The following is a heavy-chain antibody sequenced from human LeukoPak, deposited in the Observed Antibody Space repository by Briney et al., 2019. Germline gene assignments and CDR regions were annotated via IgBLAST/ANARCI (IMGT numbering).Heavy chain of an antibody. CDR3: ARAPTSSSWFYFDY. Sequence: GGSLRLSCAASGFTLSSYSMNWVRQAPGKGLEWVSSISSSSSYIYYADSVKGRFTISRDNAKNSLYLQMNSLRAEDTAVYYCARAPTSSSWFYFDYWGQGTLVTVSS. CDR2: ISSSSSYI. CDR1: GFTLSSYS. J-gene: IGHJ4*02. V-gene: IGHV3-21*01. D-gene: IGHD6-13*01.